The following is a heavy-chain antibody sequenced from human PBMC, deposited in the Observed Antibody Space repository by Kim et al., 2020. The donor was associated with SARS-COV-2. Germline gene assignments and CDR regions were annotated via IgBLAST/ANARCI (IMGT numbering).Heavy chain of an antibody. CDR1: GFTFSSYD. V-gene: IGHV3-13*04. J-gene: IGHJ2*01. Sequence: GGSLRLSCAASGFTFSSYDMHWVRQATGKGLEWVSAIGTAGDTYYPGSVKGRFTISRENAKNSLYLQMNSLRAGDTAVYYCAREVYCGGDCYPYWYFDLWGRGTLVTVSS. CDR3: AREVYCGGDCYPYWYFDL. CDR2: IGTAGDT. D-gene: IGHD2-21*02.